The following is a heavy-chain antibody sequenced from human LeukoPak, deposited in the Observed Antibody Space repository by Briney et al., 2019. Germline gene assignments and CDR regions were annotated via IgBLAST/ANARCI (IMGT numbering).Heavy chain of an antibody. Sequence: SETLSLTCTVSGGSISGYYWSWIRQPAGKGLEWIGRIYTSGSTNYNPSLKSRVTMSVDTSKNQFSLKLSSVTAADTAVYYCARVLYYESSGYYTSYYYMDVWGKGTTVTISS. J-gene: IGHJ6*03. D-gene: IGHD3-22*01. V-gene: IGHV4-4*07. CDR2: IYTSGST. CDR3: ARVLYYESSGYYTSYYYMDV. CDR1: GGSISGYY.